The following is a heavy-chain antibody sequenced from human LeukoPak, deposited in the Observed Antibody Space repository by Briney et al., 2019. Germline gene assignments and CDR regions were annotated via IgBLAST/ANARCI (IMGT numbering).Heavy chain of an antibody. D-gene: IGHD2-2*01. CDR3: ARDTYCSSTSCFLMDV. J-gene: IGHJ6*03. V-gene: IGHV4-59*11. CDR1: GGSISSHY. Sequence: PSETLSLTCTVSGGSISSHYWSWIRQPPGKGLEWIGYIYYSGSTNYNPSLKGRVTISVDTSKNQFSLKLSSVTAADTAVYYCARDTYCSSTSCFLMDVWGKGTTVTVSS. CDR2: IYYSGST.